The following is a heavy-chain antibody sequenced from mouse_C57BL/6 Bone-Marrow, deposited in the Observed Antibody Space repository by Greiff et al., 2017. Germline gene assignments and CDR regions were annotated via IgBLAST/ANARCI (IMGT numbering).Heavy chain of an antibody. CDR3: ACAFYYGNSFAY. CDR1: GYAFSSSR. V-gene: IGHV1-82*01. CDR2: IYPGDGDT. Sequence: QVHVKQSGPELVKPGASVKISCKASGYAFSSSRMNWVKQRPGKGLEWIGRIYPGDGDTNYNGKFKGKATLTADKSSSTAYLQRSSLTSEDSAVYFCACAFYYGNSFAYWGQGTLVTVSA. D-gene: IGHD2-1*01. J-gene: IGHJ3*01.